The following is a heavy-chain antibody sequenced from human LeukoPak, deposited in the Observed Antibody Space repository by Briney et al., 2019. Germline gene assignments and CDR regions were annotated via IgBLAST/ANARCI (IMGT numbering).Heavy chain of an antibody. Sequence: ASVKVSCKASGGTFSSYAISWVRQAPGQGLEWMGGIIPIFGTANYAQKFQGRVTITADESTSTAYMELSSLRSEDTAVYYCARVGPAAMGPFDYWGQGTLVTVSS. J-gene: IGHJ4*02. V-gene: IGHV1-69*13. CDR1: GGTFSSYA. CDR3: ARVGPAAMGPFDY. D-gene: IGHD2-2*01. CDR2: IIPIFGTA.